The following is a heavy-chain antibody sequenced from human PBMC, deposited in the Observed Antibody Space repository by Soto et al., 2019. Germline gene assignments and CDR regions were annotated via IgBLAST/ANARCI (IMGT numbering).Heavy chain of an antibody. Sequence: QAQLVQSGAEVKKPGASVRVSCKASGYVFDAYAMHWVRQAPGQRLEWMGWINPGSGDTKFSQKFQGRVTFTRDTSASTADMEVSSLRSEDTGIYFCARETGAWSQDVFDFWGQGTLVTVSS. CDR1: GYVFDAYA. V-gene: IGHV1-3*01. CDR2: INPGSGDT. J-gene: IGHJ3*01. CDR3: ARETGAWSQDVFDF.